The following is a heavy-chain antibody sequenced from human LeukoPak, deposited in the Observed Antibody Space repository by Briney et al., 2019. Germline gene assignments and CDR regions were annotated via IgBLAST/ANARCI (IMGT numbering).Heavy chain of an antibody. D-gene: IGHD3-3*01. CDR1: GYTFTSYA. J-gene: IGHJ6*03. CDR3: ARTYYDFWSGYYTGYYYYYYMDV. CDR2: MNPNSGNT. Sequence: GASVKVSCKASGYTFTSYAMHWVRQAPGQRLEWMGWMNPNSGNTGYAQKFQGRVTITRNTSISTAYMELSSLRSEDTAVYYCARTYYDFWSGYYTGYYYYYYMDVWGKGTTVTVSS. V-gene: IGHV1-8*03.